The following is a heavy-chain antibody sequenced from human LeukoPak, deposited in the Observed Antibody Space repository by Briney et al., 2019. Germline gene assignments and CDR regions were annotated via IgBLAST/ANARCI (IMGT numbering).Heavy chain of an antibody. D-gene: IGHD6-19*01. J-gene: IGHJ4*02. CDR3: TTEQWLVRDYDY. CDR1: GFTFSDYY. V-gene: IGHV3-15*01. Sequence: GGSLRLSCAASGFTFSDYYMSWIRQAPGKGLEWVGRIKSKTDGGTTDYAAPVKGRFTISRDDSKNTLYLQMNSLKTEDTAVYYCTTEQWLVRDYDYWGQGTLVTVSS. CDR2: IKSKTDGGTT.